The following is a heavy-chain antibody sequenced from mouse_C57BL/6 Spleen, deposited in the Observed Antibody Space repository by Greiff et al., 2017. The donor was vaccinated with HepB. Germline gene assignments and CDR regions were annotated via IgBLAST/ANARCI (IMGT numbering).Heavy chain of an antibody. CDR1: GYTFTSYW. D-gene: IGHD2-3*01. CDR2: IDPSDSYT. J-gene: IGHJ2*01. Sequence: QVQLQQPGAELVRPGTSVKLSCKASGYTFTSYWMHWVKQRPGQGLEWIGVIDPSDSYTNYNQKFKGKATLTVDTSSSTAYMQLSSLTSEDSAVYYCAREWDDGYFLDYWGQGTTLTVSS. V-gene: IGHV1-59*01. CDR3: AREWDDGYFLDY.